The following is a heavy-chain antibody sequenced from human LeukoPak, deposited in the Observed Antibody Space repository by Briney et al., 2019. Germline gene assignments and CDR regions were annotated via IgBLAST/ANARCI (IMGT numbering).Heavy chain of an antibody. CDR3: ARDPSGYDILTGYLGY. D-gene: IGHD3-9*01. V-gene: IGHV3-11*01. CDR1: GFTFSDYY. CDR2: ISSSGSTI. Sequence: PGGSLRLSCAASGFTFSDYYMRWIRQAPGKGLEWVSYISSSGSTIYYADSVKGRFTISRDNAKNSLYLQMNSLRAEDTAVYYCARDPSGYDILTGYLGYWGQGTLVTVSS. J-gene: IGHJ4*02.